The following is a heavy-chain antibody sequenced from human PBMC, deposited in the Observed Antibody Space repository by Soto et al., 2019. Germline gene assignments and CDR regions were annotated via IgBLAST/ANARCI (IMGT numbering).Heavy chain of an antibody. CDR1: GGTFSTYA. V-gene: IGHV1-69*14. CDR2: IIPMFGTA. CDR3: ASGIQLWLRRINNGYSG. J-gene: IGHJ4*02. Sequence: QVQLVQSGAEVKKPESSVKVSCKAPGGTFSTYAISWVRQAPGQGLEWMGGIIPMFGTANYAQRFQYRVTITADKSTNTVYMELSSLRSADTAVYFCASGIQLWLRRINNGYSGWGQGTLVTVSS. D-gene: IGHD5-18*01.